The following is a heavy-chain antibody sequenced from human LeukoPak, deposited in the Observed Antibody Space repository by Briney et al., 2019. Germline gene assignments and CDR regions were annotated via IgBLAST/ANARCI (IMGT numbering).Heavy chain of an antibody. V-gene: IGHV1-69*13. CDR2: IIPIFGTA. D-gene: IGHD5-18*01. J-gene: IGHJ4*02. Sequence: ASVKVSCKASGGTFSSYAISWVRQAPGQGLEWMGGIIPIFGTANYAQKFQGRVTITADESTSTAYTEPSSLRSEDTAVYYCARDPVGYSYGYLDYWGQGTLVTVSS. CDR1: GGTFSSYA. CDR3: ARDPVGYSYGYLDY.